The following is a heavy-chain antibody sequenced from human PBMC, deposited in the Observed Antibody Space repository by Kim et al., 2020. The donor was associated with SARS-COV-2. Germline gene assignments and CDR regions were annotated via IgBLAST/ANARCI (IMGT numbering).Heavy chain of an antibody. CDR1: GYTFTSYA. CDR3: AKVGVATYSGSYRMDSADAYDI. J-gene: IGHJ3*02. Sequence: ASVKVSCKASGYTFTSYAVHWVRQAPGQRLECLGWINAGNGNTKYTQKLQGRVTFTRDTSASTVYMELSSLRFEDTAVYYCAKVGVATYSGSYRMDSADAYDIWGQGTMVTVSS. D-gene: IGHD6-19*01. CDR2: INAGNGNT. V-gene: IGHV1-3*01.